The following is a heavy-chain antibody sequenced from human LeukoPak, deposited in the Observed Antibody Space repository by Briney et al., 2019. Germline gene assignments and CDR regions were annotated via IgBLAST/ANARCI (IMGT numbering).Heavy chain of an antibody. CDR1: GGSISSYY. CDR2: IYTSVST. D-gene: IGHD3-22*01. V-gene: IGHV4-4*07. J-gene: IGHJ3*02. CDR3: AREPFYYDSTLLDAFDI. Sequence: SETLSLTCTVSGGSISSYYWNWIRQPAGKGLEWIGRIYTSVSTNYNPSLKSRVTISVDKSKNQFSLKLSSETAADTAVYYCAREPFYYDSTLLDAFDIWGQGTMVTVSS.